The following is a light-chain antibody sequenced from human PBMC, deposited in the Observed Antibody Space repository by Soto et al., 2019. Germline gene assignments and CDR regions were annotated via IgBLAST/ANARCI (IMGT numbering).Light chain of an antibody. Sequence: DMEMTQSPSSLSASVGDRVTITWRASQSISNYLNWYQHKPGKVPKLLIYAASSLQSGVPTRCSGSGSGTDFTLTINSLQPEDFATYYCQQSYGTPLTFGGGTKIEIK. CDR2: AAS. V-gene: IGKV1-39*01. CDR1: QSISNY. CDR3: QQSYGTPLT. J-gene: IGKJ4*01.